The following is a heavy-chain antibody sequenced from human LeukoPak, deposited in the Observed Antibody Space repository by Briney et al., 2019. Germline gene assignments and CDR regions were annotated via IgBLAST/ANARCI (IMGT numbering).Heavy chain of an antibody. D-gene: IGHD1-14*01. V-gene: IGHV3-9*02. Sequence: GGSLRLSCAASGFTSDDYAMHWVRQAPGKGLEWVSGISWNSGSIGYADSVKGRFTISRDNAKNSLYLQMNSLRAEDTALYYCAKDLRDGRKYYYYGMDVWGQGTTVTVSS. CDR3: AKDLRDGRKYYYYGMDV. J-gene: IGHJ6*02. CDR2: ISWNSGSI. CDR1: GFTSDDYA.